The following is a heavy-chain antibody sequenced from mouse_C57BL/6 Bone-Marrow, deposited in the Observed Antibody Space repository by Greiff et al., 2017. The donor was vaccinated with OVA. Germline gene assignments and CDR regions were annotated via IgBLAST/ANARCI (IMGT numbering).Heavy chain of an antibody. V-gene: IGHV1-76*01. CDR2: IYPGSGNT. J-gene: IGHJ3*01. Sequence: VQLKQSGAELVRPGASVKLSCKASGYTFTDYYINWVKQRPGQGLEWIARIYPGSGNTYYNEKFKGKATLTAEKSSSTAYMQLSSLTSEDSAVYFCARGWDGAWFAYWGQGTLVTVSA. CDR3: ARGWDGAWFAY. CDR1: GYTFTDYY. D-gene: IGHD4-1*01.